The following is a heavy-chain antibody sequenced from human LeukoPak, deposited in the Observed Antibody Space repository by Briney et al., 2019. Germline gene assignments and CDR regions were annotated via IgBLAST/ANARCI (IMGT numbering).Heavy chain of an antibody. D-gene: IGHD5-18*01. J-gene: IGHJ4*02. V-gene: IGHV1-18*04. CDR2: ISAYNGNT. CDR3: ARVRYSYGLPQHD. Sequence: ASVKVSCKASGYTFTSHYMHWVRQAPGQGLEWMGWISAYNGNTNYAQKLQGRVTMTTDTSTSTAYMELRSLRSDDTAVYYCARVRYSYGLPQHDWGQGTLVTVSS. CDR1: GYTFTSHY.